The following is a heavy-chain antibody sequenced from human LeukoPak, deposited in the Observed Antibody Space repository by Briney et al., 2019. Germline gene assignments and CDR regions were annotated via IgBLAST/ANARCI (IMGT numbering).Heavy chain of an antibody. V-gene: IGHV3-30*02. J-gene: IGHJ4*02. Sequence: GGSLRLSCAASGFTFSSYGMHWVRQAPGKGLEWVAFIRYDGSNKYYADSVKGRFTISRDNSKNTLYLQMNSLRAEDTAVYYCAKSARPYSSSSHFDYWGQGTLVTVSS. CDR2: IRYDGSNK. D-gene: IGHD6-6*01. CDR3: AKSARPYSSSSHFDY. CDR1: GFTFSSYG.